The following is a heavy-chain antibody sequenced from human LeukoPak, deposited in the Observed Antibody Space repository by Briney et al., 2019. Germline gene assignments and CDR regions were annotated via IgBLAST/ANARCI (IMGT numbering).Heavy chain of an antibody. Sequence: SETLSLTCTVSGGSISSYYWSWIRQPPGKGLECIGYIYYSGSTNYNPSLKSRVTISVDTSKNQFSLKLSSVTAADTAVYYCARDYYGSGSYYTHYWFDTWGQGTLVTVSS. CDR1: GGSISSYY. J-gene: IGHJ5*02. D-gene: IGHD3-10*01. CDR2: IYYSGST. CDR3: ARDYYGSGSYYTHYWFDT. V-gene: IGHV4-59*01.